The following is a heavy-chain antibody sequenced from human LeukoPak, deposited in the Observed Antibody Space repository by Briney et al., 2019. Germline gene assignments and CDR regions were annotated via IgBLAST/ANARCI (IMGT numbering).Heavy chain of an antibody. CDR2: INPNSGGT. CDR1: GYTFTGYY. V-gene: IGHV1-2*02. Sequence: GASVKVSCKASGYTFTGYYMHWVRQAPGQGLEWMGWINPNSGGTNYAQKFQGRVTMTRDTSISTAYMELSRLRSDDTAVYYCARTFTRYFDWLPYYWGRGTLVTVSS. CDR3: ARTFTRYFDWLPYY. J-gene: IGHJ4*02. D-gene: IGHD3-9*01.